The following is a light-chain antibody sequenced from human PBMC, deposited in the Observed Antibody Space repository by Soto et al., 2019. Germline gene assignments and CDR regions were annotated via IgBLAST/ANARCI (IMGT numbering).Light chain of an antibody. CDR2: DAS. CDR3: QHYGGMWT. V-gene: IGKV1-5*01. Sequence: DIQMTQSPSTLSGSVGDRVTITCRASQSFSGTLAWYQQKPRKAPKLLIYDASSLERGVASRFSGSGSGTEFTLTISSLQPDDFATYCCQHYGGMWTFGQGTKVDIK. CDR1: QSFSGT. J-gene: IGKJ1*01.